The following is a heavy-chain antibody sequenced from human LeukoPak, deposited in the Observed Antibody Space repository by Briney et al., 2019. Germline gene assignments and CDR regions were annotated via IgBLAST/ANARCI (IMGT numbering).Heavy chain of an antibody. D-gene: IGHD2-15*01. CDR2: INQDGSEK. J-gene: IGHJ5*02. Sequence: GGSLRLSCAASGFTFSSYWMSWVRQAPGKGLDWVANINQDGSEKYYVDSVKGRFTISRDTAKNSLYLQMNSLRAEDTPVYNCAREGCSGGSCYHNWFAPWGQGTLVTVSS. CDR1: GFTFSSYW. CDR3: AREGCSGGSCYHNWFAP. V-gene: IGHV3-7*01.